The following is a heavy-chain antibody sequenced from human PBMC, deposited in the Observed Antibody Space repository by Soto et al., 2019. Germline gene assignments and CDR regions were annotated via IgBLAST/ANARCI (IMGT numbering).Heavy chain of an antibody. Sequence: PGGSLRLSCAASGFTFGSYGMHWVRQAPGKGLEWVSVIWYDGSNKYYADSVKGRFTISRDNSKNTLYLQMNSLRAEDTAVYYCAKDEVDGYYMDVWGKGTTVTVSS. J-gene: IGHJ6*03. D-gene: IGHD2-15*01. CDR3: AKDEVDGYYMDV. CDR2: IWYDGSNK. CDR1: GFTFGSYG. V-gene: IGHV3-33*06.